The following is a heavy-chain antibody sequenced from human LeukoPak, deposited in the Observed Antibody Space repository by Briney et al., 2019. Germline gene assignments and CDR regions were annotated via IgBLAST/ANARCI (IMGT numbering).Heavy chain of an antibody. CDR3: VNAAAGTVGGVDP. Sequence: ASVKVSCKASGYTFSSYDINWVRQAPGQGLEWMGWINPNSGGTNYAQKFQGRVTMTRDTSISTAYMELSRLRSDDTAVYYCVNAAAGTVGGVDPWGQGTLVTVSS. J-gene: IGHJ5*02. CDR2: INPNSGGT. V-gene: IGHV1-2*02. CDR1: GYTFSSYD. D-gene: IGHD6-13*01.